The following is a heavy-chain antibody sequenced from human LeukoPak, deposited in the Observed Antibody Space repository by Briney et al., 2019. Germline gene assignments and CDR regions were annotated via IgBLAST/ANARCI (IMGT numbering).Heavy chain of an antibody. Sequence: PSETLSLTCTVSGGSISSYYWSWIRQPAGKGLEWIGRIYTSGSTNYNPSLKSRVTMSVDTSKNQFSLKLSSVTAADTAVYYCARGPYRGGDCYSPYYYYYMDVWGKGTTVTISS. D-gene: IGHD2-21*02. CDR2: IYTSGST. V-gene: IGHV4-4*07. CDR1: GGSISSYY. J-gene: IGHJ6*03. CDR3: ARGPYRGGDCYSPYYYYYMDV.